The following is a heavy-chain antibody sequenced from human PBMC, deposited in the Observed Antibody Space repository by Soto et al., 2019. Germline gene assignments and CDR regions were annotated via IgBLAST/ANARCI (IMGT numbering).Heavy chain of an antibody. D-gene: IGHD3-3*01. CDR1: GGSIISYY. CDR2: IYYSGST. J-gene: IGHJ4*02. Sequence: TSETLSLTCTVSGGSIISYYWSWIRQPQGKGLEWIGYIYYSGSTNYNPSLKSRVTISVDTSKNQFSLKLSSVTAADTAVYYCARHIEDLHDFWSGYSFDYFDYWGQGTLVTVSS. CDR3: ARHIEDLHDFWSGYSFDYFDY. V-gene: IGHV4-59*08.